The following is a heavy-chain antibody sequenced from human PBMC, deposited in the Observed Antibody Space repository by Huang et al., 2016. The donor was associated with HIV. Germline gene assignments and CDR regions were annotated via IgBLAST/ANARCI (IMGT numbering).Heavy chain of an antibody. V-gene: IGHV1-18*01. CDR2: SSGYDGDT. CDR1: GYTFTNYG. D-gene: IGHD3-22*01. Sequence: QVHLVQSGAEVKKPGASVKVSCKASGYTFTNYGFSWVRQAPGKGLEWLGWSSGYDGDTIYAQKLQGRVTMTTDISTSTAYMELTSLRSDDTAVYYCARDFYDSNAYLIDYWGQGTLVIVSS. J-gene: IGHJ4*02. CDR3: ARDFYDSNAYLIDY.